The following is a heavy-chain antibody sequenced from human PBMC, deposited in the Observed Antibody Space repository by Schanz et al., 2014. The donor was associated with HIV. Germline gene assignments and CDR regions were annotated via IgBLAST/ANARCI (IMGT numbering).Heavy chain of an antibody. CDR2: INEGGDFR. V-gene: IGHV3-21*01. CDR3: ARVANWDYYGMDV. Sequence: EVHLSESGGGLVQPGGSLRLSCAASGFTFSSYSMSWVRQAPGKALEWVSSINEGGDFRYYADSARGRFTISRDNAKNSVFLQMNSLRVEDTAVYYCARVANWDYYGMDVWGRGTTVTVSS. CDR1: GFTFSSYS. J-gene: IGHJ6*02. D-gene: IGHD3-16*01.